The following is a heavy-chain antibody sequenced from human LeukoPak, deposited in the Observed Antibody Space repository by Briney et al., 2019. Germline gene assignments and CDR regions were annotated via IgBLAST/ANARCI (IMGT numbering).Heavy chain of an antibody. CDR2: VSGSGSTT. CDR3: ARIFGSGCTY. J-gene: IGHJ4*02. D-gene: IGHD6-19*01. Sequence: GGSLRLSCEASGFTFRNYAMSWVRQAPEKGLEWVSSVSGSGSTTHYADSVKGRFTISRDNAKNSLYLQMNSLRAEDTAVYYCARIFGSGCTYWGQGTLVTVSS. CDR1: GFTFRNYA. V-gene: IGHV3-21*01.